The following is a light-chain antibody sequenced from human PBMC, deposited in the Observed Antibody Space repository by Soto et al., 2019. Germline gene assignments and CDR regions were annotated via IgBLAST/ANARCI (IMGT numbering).Light chain of an antibody. J-gene: IGKJ1*01. V-gene: IGKV1-6*01. CDR1: QDISSW. CDR2: AAS. Sequence: IQITQSPSSLSASVGDRVTITCRASQDISSWVAWYQQKPGKAPKLLISAASSLQSGVPSRFSGSGSGTDFTLTISSLQPEDFATYYCLQDYNYPWTFGQGTKVDIK. CDR3: LQDYNYPWT.